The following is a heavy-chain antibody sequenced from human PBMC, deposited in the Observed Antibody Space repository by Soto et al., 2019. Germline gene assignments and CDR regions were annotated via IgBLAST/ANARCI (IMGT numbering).Heavy chain of an antibody. J-gene: IGHJ6*02. CDR2: IIPILGIA. CDR3: ARTPRYGSGMNYYYYGMDV. Sequence: SVKVSCKASGGTFSSYTISWVRQAPGQGLEWMGRIIPILGIANYAQKFQGRVTITADESTSTAYMELSSLRSEDTAVYYCARTPRYGSGMNYYYYGMDVWGQGTTVTVSS. V-gene: IGHV1-69*02. CDR1: GGTFSSYT. D-gene: IGHD3-10*01.